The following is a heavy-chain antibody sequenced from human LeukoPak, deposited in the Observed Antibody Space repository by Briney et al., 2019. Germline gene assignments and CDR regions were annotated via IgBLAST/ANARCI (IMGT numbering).Heavy chain of an antibody. J-gene: IGHJ3*02. CDR2: INPNSGGT. CDR3: ARGARRAVAGKDAFDI. Sequence: ASVKVSCKASGYTFTSYDINWVRQATGQGLEWMGWINPNSGGTNYAQKFQGRVTMTRDTSISTAYMELSRLRSDDTAVYYCARGARRAVAGKDAFDIWGQGTMVTVSS. V-gene: IGHV1-2*02. CDR1: GYTFTSYD. D-gene: IGHD6-19*01.